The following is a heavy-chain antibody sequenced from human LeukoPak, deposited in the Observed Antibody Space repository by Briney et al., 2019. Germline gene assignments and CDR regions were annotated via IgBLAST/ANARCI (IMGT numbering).Heavy chain of an antibody. V-gene: IGHV3-74*01. Sequence: PGGSLRLSCVASGFTFSNYWMHWVRQPPGKGLVWVSRIYVDGRTTNYADSVKGRFTISRDNSKNTLYLQMNSLRAEDTAVYYCAKTRPLDSSSWSHGDYWGQGTLVTVSS. J-gene: IGHJ4*02. CDR1: GFTFSNYW. CDR3: AKTRPLDSSSWSHGDY. CDR2: IYVDGRTT. D-gene: IGHD6-13*01.